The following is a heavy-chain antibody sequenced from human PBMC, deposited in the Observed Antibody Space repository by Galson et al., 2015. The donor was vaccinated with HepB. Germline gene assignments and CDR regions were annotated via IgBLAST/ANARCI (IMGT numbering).Heavy chain of an antibody. CDR1: GYSLTCYW. D-gene: IGHD4-17*01. J-gene: IGHJ4*02. CDR3: ARPGARRLLHPTFCFDV. CDR2: IYPGDADT. Sequence: QSGAEVKKPGESLKISCKGSGYSLTCYWIAWVRQMPGKGLEWMGIIYPGDADTSYSPSFQGQVTISADKSINTAHLQWNSLRPSDTAMYYCARPGARRLLHPTFCFDVWGQGTLVTVSS. V-gene: IGHV5-51*03.